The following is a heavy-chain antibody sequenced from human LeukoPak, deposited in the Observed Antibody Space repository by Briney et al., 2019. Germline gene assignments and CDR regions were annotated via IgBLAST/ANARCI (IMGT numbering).Heavy chain of an antibody. D-gene: IGHD3-22*01. J-gene: IGHJ3*02. V-gene: IGHV3-53*01. CDR1: GFTVSSNY. CDR3: ARVDYDSSGYYPDAFDI. Sequence: GGSLRLSCAASGFTVSSNYMSWVRQAPGKGLEWLSVIYSGGSTDHADSVKGLFTISRDNSKNTLYLQMNSLRAEDTAVYYCARVDYDSSGYYPDAFDIWGQGTLVTVSS. CDR2: IYSGGST.